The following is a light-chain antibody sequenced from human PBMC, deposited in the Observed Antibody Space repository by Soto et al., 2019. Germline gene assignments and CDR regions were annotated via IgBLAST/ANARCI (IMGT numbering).Light chain of an antibody. J-gene: IGLJ2*01. CDR2: GDT. CDR1: STSVGPNSG. CDR3: QSYDTSLTGVV. Sequence: QSVLTQPPSVSGAPGQRVTISCTGSSTSVGPNSGVHWYQQLPGTAPKLLIYGDTNRPSGVPDRFSGSKSGTSASLAITGLQAEDEADYYCQSYDTSLTGVVFGGGTKLTVL. V-gene: IGLV1-40*01.